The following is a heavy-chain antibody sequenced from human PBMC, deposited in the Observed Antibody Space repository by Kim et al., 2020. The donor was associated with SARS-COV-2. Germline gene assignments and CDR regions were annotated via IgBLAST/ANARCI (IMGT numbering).Heavy chain of an antibody. Sequence: FQGRVTITADESTSTAYMGLSSLRSEDTAVYYCARVPGDYGDYYYYGMDVWGQGTTVTVSS. V-gene: IGHV1-69*01. CDR3: ARVPGDYGDYYYYGMDV. D-gene: IGHD4-17*01. J-gene: IGHJ6*02.